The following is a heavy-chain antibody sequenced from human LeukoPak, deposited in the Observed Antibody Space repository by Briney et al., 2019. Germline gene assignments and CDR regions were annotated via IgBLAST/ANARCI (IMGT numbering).Heavy chain of an antibody. J-gene: IGHJ4*02. CDR2: ISGSGGST. CDR1: GFTFSSYA. Sequence: GGSLRLSCAASGFTFSSYAMSWVRQAPGKGLEWVSAISGSGGSTYYADSVKGRFTISRDNSKNTLYLQMNSLRAEDTALYYCASPYSSGWYFDYWGQGTLVTVSS. D-gene: IGHD6-19*01. CDR3: ASPYSSGWYFDY. V-gene: IGHV3-23*01.